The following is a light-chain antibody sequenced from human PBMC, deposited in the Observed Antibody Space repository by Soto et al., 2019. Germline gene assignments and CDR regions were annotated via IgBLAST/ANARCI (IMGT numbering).Light chain of an antibody. V-gene: IGKV1-5*01. CDR1: QSISSW. CDR3: QQYNSYPLT. CDR2: DAS. J-gene: IGKJ1*01. Sequence: DIQMTQSPSTLSASVGDRVTITCRASQSISSWLAWYQQKPGKPPNLLIYDASSLESGVPSRFSGSGSGTEFTLTISSLQPDDFATYYCQQYNSYPLTFGQGTKVEIK.